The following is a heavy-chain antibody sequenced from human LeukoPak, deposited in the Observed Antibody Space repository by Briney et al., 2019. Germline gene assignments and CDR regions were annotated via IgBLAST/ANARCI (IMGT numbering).Heavy chain of an antibody. Sequence: ASVKVSCKASGYTFTGYYMHWVRQAPGQGLEWMGWINPNSGGTNYAQKFQGRVTMTRDTSISTAYMELSRLRSDDTAVYYCARRYDFWSGSANYYGMDVWGQGTTVTVSS. V-gene: IGHV1-2*02. D-gene: IGHD3-3*01. J-gene: IGHJ6*02. CDR2: INPNSGGT. CDR1: GYTFTGYY. CDR3: ARRYDFWSGSANYYGMDV.